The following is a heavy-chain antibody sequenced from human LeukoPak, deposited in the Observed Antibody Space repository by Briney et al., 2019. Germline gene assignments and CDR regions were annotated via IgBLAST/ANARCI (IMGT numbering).Heavy chain of an antibody. CDR1: GFTFISYS. Sequence: GRSPRLSCAATGFTFISYSMNWVRQPPGKGLKRVSSISSSSSYIYYADSVKGRFTISRDNAKNSLYLQMNSLRAEDTAVYYCARTMYSSGWYAFVYWGQGTLVTVSS. J-gene: IGHJ4*02. CDR2: ISSSSSYI. D-gene: IGHD6-19*01. CDR3: ARTMYSSGWYAFVY. V-gene: IGHV3-21*01.